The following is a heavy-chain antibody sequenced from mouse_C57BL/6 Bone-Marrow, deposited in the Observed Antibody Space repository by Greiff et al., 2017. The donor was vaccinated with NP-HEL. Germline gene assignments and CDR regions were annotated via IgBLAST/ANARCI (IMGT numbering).Heavy chain of an antibody. D-gene: IGHD2-2*01. CDR1: GFTFSDYG. V-gene: IGHV5-17*01. CDR3: ARPGLRRAWFAY. Sequence: EVQLKESGGGLVKPGGSLKLSCAASGFTFSDYGMHWVRQAPEKGLEWVAYISSGSSTIYYADTVKGRFTISRDNAKNTLFLQMTSLRSEDTAMYYCARPGLRRAWFAYWGQGTLVTVSA. CDR2: ISSGSSTI. J-gene: IGHJ3*01.